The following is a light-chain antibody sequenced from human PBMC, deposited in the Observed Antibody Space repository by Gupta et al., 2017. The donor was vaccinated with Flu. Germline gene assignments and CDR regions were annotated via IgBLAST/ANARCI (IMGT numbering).Light chain of an antibody. CDR1: NIVRKS. V-gene: IGLV3-21*02. CDR3: QVWDSSGDYPQVV. CDR2: DDS. Sequence: SYVLTQPPSVSVAPGQTARIACGGNNIVRKSVHWYQQRPGQAPVLVVSDDSDRPSGIPERFSGSNSGNTATLTISRVEAGDEADYYCQVWDSSGDYPQVVFGGGTSLTVL. J-gene: IGLJ2*01.